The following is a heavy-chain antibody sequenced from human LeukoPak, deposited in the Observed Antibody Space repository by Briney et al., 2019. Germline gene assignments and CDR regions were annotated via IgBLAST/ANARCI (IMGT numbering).Heavy chain of an antibody. CDR1: GFTFSSYE. J-gene: IGHJ6*03. Sequence: GGSLRLSCAASGFTFSSYEMDWVRQAPGKGLEWVSYISSSGSTIYYADSVKGRFTISRDNAKNSLYLQMNSLRAEDTALYYCARVARGDYYYYYMDVWGKGTTVTVSS. CDR3: ARVARGDYYYYYMDV. D-gene: IGHD3-10*01. CDR2: ISSSGSTI. V-gene: IGHV3-48*03.